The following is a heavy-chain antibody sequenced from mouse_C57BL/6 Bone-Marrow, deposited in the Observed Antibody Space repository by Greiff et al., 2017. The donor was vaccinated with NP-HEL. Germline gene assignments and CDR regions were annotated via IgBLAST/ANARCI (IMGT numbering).Heavy chain of an antibody. V-gene: IGHV1-81*01. J-gene: IGHJ2*01. D-gene: IGHD2-4*01. CDR2: IYPRSGNT. CDR3: SHYYDYGLDY. Sequence: VKLMESGAELARPGASVKLSCKASGYTFTSYGISWVKQRTGQGLEWIGEIYPRSGNTYYNEKFKGKATLTADKSSSTAYMELRSLTSEDSAVYFCSHYYDYGLDYWGQGTTLTVSS. CDR1: GYTFTSYG.